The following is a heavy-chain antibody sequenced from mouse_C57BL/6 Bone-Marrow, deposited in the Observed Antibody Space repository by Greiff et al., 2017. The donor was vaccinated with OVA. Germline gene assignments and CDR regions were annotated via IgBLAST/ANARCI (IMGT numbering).Heavy chain of an antibody. CDR3: ARGEFTTVSDY. CDR2: IHPNSGST. Sequence: QVQLQQPGDELVKPGASVKLSCKASGYTFTSYWMHWVKQRPGQGHEWIGMIHPNSGSTNYNEKFKSKATLTVDKSSSTAYMQLSSLTSEDSAVYYCARGEFTTVSDYWGQGTTLTVSS. V-gene: IGHV1-64*01. CDR1: GYTFTSYW. D-gene: IGHD1-1*01. J-gene: IGHJ2*01.